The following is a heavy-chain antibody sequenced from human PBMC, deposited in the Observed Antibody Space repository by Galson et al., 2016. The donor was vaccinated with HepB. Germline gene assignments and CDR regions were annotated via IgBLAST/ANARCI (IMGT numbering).Heavy chain of an antibody. CDR1: GGSISSGDYY. Sequence: TLSLTCTVSGGSISSGDYYWSWIRQHPGKGLEWIGYISYSWNTHYNPSLRSRVTISADTPKNQFSLKVNSATAADTAVYFCARQYNMIFDPWGQGTLVTVSS. J-gene: IGHJ5*02. V-gene: IGHV4-31*03. D-gene: IGHD1-1*01. CDR2: ISYSWNT. CDR3: ARQYNMIFDP.